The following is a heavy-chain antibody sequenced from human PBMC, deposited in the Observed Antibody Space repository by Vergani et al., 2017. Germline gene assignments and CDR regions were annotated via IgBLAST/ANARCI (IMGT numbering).Heavy chain of an antibody. CDR3: AKAPRYYDFWSGYYRDSYYFDY. CDR2: ISWNSGSI. V-gene: IGHV3-9*01. Sequence: EVQLVESGGGLVKPGGSLRLSCAASGFTFDDYAMHWVRQAPGKGLEWVSGISWNSGSIGYADSVKGRFTISRDNAKNSLYLQMNSLRAEDTALYYCAKAPRYYDFWSGYYRDSYYFDYWGQGTLVTVSS. D-gene: IGHD3-3*01. CDR1: GFTFDDYA. J-gene: IGHJ4*02.